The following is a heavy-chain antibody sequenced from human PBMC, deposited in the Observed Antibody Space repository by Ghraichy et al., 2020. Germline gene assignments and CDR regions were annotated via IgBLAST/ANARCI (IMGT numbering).Heavy chain of an antibody. Sequence: SETLSLTCTVSGGSISRKRYYWGWIRQPLGKGLEWIGSIYYSGSTYYNPSLKSRVTKSVDTSKNQFSLKMSPVTAADAAVYYCASHSSRWGLLVLEAFDIWGQGTMVTVSS. D-gene: IGHD1-26*01. CDR2: IYYSGST. CDR1: GGSISRKRYY. J-gene: IGHJ3*02. CDR3: ASHSSRWGLLVLEAFDI. V-gene: IGHV4-39*01.